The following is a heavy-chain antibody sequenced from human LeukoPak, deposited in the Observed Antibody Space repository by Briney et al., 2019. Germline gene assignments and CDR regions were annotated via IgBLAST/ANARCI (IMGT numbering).Heavy chain of an antibody. D-gene: IGHD6-13*01. Sequence: SQTLSLTCAVSGGSISSGGYSWSWIRQPPGTGLEWIGYIYHSGSTYYNPSLKSRVTISVDRSKNQFSLKLSSVTAADTAVYYCASSSSWSEFDPWGQGTLVTVSS. J-gene: IGHJ5*02. CDR2: IYHSGST. CDR1: GGSISSGGYS. CDR3: ASSSSWSEFDP. V-gene: IGHV4-30-2*01.